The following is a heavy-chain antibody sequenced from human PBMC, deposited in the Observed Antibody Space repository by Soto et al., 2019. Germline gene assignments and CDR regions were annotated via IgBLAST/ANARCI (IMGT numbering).Heavy chain of an antibody. J-gene: IGHJ3*02. CDR1: GYTFTSYG. CDR3: ARVDIRGYCISTSCPRDAFDI. Sequence: ASVKVSCKASGYTFTSYGISWVRQAPGQGLEWMGWISAYNGNTNYAQKLQGRVTMTTDTSTSTAYMELRSLRSDDTAVYYCARVDIRGYCISTSCPRDAFDIWGQGTKVTVSS. V-gene: IGHV1-18*01. D-gene: IGHD2-2*01. CDR2: ISAYNGNT.